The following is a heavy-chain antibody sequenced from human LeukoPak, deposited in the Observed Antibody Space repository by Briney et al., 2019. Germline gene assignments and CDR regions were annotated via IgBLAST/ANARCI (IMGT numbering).Heavy chain of an antibody. D-gene: IGHD3-3*01. CDR1: GYIFTGYY. J-gene: IGHJ4*02. Sequence: ASVKVSCKASGYIFTGYYMHWVRQAPGQGLEWMGWINPNSGGTNYAQKFQGRVTMTRDTSISTAYMELSRLRSDDTAVYYCARATFFGVLGDYFDYWGQGTLVTVSS. V-gene: IGHV1-2*02. CDR3: ARATFFGVLGDYFDY. CDR2: INPNSGGT.